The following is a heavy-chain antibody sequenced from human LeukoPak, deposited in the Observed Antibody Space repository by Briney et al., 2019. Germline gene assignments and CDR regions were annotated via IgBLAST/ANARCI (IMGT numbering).Heavy chain of an antibody. J-gene: IGHJ5*02. CDR1: GFTSSNTW. D-gene: IGHD3-10*01. CDR3: ARHSGPGSYNWFDP. V-gene: IGHV3-15*01. CDR2: SKSKSDGGKT. Sequence: GGSLRLSCAASGFTSSNTWMSWVRQAPGKGLEWVGRSKSKSDGGKTDYAAPVKGRFTISRDDSKNTQYLQMNSLRAEDTAVYYCARHSGPGSYNWFDPWGQGTLVTVSS.